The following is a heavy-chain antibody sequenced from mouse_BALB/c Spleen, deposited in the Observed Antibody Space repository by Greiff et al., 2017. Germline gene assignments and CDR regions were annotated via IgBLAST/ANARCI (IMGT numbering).Heavy chain of an antibody. J-gene: IGHJ4*01. D-gene: IGHD1-1*01. V-gene: IGHV3-2*02. CDR3: ARRFRITTVVATDAMDY. Sequence: DVQLQESGPGLVKPSQSLSLTCTVTGYSITSDYAWNWIRQFPGNKLEWMGYISYSGSTSYNPSLKSRISITRDTSKNQFFLQLNSVTTEDTATYYCARRFRITTVVATDAMDYWGQGTSVTVSS. CDR2: ISYSGST. CDR1: GYSITSDYA.